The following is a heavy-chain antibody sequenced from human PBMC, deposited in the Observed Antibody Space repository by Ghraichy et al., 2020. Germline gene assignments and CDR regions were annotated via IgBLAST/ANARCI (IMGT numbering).Heavy chain of an antibody. J-gene: IGHJ6*04. CDR2: IYYSGST. CDR3: ARLAGGYKYYYCVDG. Sequence: SETLSLSCTVSGGSVVHSNYYWGWIRQSTGKGLEWIGNIYYSGSTYYNPSLKSRVTMSVDTSKKQFSLKLSSVTAADTALYYCARLAGGYKYYYCVDGWGKGTTVTVSS. D-gene: IGHD5-18*01. V-gene: IGHV4-39*01. CDR1: GGSVVHSNYY.